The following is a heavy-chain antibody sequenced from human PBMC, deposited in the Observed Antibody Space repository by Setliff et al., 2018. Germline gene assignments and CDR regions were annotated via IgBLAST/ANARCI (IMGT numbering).Heavy chain of an antibody. CDR1: GGSFSNYY. CDR3: RYWSGYYNNDY. Sequence: SETLSLTCTVYGGSFSNYYWGWIRQSPGKGLEWIGEINDSGTTNYSPSLKSRVTISLDASTNQSSLKLRSVSAADTAVYYCRYWSGYYNNDYWGQGTLVTVS. D-gene: IGHD3-3*01. V-gene: IGHV4-34*01. J-gene: IGHJ4*02. CDR2: INDSGTT.